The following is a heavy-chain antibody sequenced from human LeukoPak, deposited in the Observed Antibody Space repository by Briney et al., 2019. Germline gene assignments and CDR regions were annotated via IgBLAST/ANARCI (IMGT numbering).Heavy chain of an antibody. CDR1: GFTFSSYA. D-gene: IGHD3-3*01. CDR2: ISGSGGST. V-gene: IGHV3-23*01. CDR3: AKGYRSDFWSGYPYFDY. J-gene: IGHJ4*02. Sequence: GGSLRLSCAASGFTFSSYAMSWVRQAPGKGLEWVSAISGSGGSTYYADSVKGRFTISRDNSKNTLYLQMNSLRAEDTAVYYCAKGYRSDFWSGYPYFDYWGQGTLVTVSS.